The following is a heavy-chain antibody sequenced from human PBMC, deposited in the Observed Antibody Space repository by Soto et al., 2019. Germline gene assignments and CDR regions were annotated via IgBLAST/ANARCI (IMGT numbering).Heavy chain of an antibody. CDR3: ARGAGSYFRRVVGAFDI. CDR1: GFSFSSYW. CDR2: IKQDGSEK. J-gene: IGHJ3*02. Sequence: GGSLRLSCAASGFSFSSYWMTWVRQAPGKGLEWVANIKQDGSEKFYVDSVKGRLTISRDNAKNSLYLQMNSLRAEDTAVYYCARGAGSYFRRVVGAFDIWGQGTMVTVSS. V-gene: IGHV3-7*04. D-gene: IGHD3-10*01.